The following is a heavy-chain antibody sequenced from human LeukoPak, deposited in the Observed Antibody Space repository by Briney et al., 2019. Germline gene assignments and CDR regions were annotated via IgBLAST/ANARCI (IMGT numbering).Heavy chain of an antibody. CDR2: INPSGGGT. V-gene: IGHV1-46*01. D-gene: IGHD4-17*01. CDR1: GYTFTSYY. Sequence: ASVKVSCKASGYTFTSYYMHWVRQAPGQGLEWMGIINPSGGGTSYAQKFQGRVAMTRDMSTSTVYMELSSLRSEDTAVYYCARANKPYGDSPGYWGQGTLVTVSS. J-gene: IGHJ4*02. CDR3: ARANKPYGDSPGY.